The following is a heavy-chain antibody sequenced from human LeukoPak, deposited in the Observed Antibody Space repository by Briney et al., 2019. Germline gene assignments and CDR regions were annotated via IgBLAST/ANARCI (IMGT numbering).Heavy chain of an antibody. CDR3: AKDGDSGSWYSYNYFDY. CDR2: IWYDGTNK. CDR1: GFIFSNYG. Sequence: GGSLRLSCAASGFIFSNYGMHWVRQAPGKGLGWVAVIWYDGTNKYYPDSVKGRFTISRDNSKNTVYLQMNSLRAEDTAVYYCAKDGDSGSWYSYNYFDYWGQGTLVTVTS. V-gene: IGHV3-33*06. J-gene: IGHJ4*02. D-gene: IGHD6-13*01.